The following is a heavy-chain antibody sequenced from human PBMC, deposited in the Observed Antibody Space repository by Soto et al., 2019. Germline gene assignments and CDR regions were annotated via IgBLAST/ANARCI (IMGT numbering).Heavy chain of an antibody. CDR3: AKPPTTVSYWYFDL. Sequence: QGHLVESGGGVVQPGRSLRLSCAASGFTFSSYGMHWVRQAPGKGLEWVAVISYDGRNKYYADAVKGRFTISRDNSKNTLYLQTNSLRAEDTAVYYCAKPPTTVSYWYFDLWGRGTLVTVSS. CDR1: GFTFSSYG. CDR2: ISYDGRNK. D-gene: IGHD4-17*01. V-gene: IGHV3-30*18. J-gene: IGHJ2*01.